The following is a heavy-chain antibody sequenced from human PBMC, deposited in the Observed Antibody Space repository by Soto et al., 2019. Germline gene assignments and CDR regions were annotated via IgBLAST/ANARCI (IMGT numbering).Heavy chain of an antibody. CDR2: IYWDDDK. J-gene: IGHJ5*02. CDR3: AHRTTTVTWWFDP. CDR1: GFSLTTSGVG. Sequence: QITLKESGPALVKPTQPLTLTCTFSGFSLTTSGVGVGWIRQPPGKALEWLALIYWDDDKRYSASLKSRLTITKDTSKTKVVRTRTHTGPADTATYFCAHRTTTVTWWFDPWGQGTLVTVSS. V-gene: IGHV2-5*02. D-gene: IGHD4-17*01.